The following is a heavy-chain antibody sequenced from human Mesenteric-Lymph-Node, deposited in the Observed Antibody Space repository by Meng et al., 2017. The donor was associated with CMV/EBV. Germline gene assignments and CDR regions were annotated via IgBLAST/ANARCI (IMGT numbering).Heavy chain of an antibody. V-gene: IGHV3-30-3*01. J-gene: IGHJ5*02. D-gene: IGHD6-6*01. CDR1: GFTFSSYT. Sequence: GESLKISCAASGFTFSSYTMHWVRQAPGKGLEWVAVISFDGSNKYYADSVKGRFIISKDNSKNTLYLQMNSLRAEDTAVYSCARDGAAARFVSGQTFDPWGHGTLVTVSS. CDR2: ISFDGSNK. CDR3: ARDGAAARFVSGQTFDP.